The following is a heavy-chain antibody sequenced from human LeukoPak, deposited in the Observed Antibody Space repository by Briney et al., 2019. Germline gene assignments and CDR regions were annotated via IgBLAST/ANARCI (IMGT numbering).Heavy chain of an antibody. CDR1: GFAFCTYA. CDR3: ARDPYNTILYRLAH. D-gene: IGHD3-10*01. J-gene: IGHJ4*02. CDR2: ISADGQVT. V-gene: IGHV3-23*01. Sequence: PGGSLRLSCAGSGFAFCTYAMSWVRQAPGMGLEWVSSISADGQVTYYADSVEGRFTVSRDNSKSTLYLQLNSLRAEDTATYYCARDPYNTILYRLAHRGQGTLVTVSS.